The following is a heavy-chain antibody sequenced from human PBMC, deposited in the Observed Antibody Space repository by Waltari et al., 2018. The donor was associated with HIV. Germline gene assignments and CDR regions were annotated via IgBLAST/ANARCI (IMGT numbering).Heavy chain of an antibody. J-gene: IGHJ6*02. CDR2: LGGSGSGT. CDR3: AIQHKPLHNYYYGMDV. V-gene: IGHV3-23*01. D-gene: IGHD1-1*01. CDR1: AVTLRTYG. Sequence: EVQLLESGGGLVQPGGSLSLSFVASAVTLRTYGMTWVRQAPGKGLEWVSGLGGSGSGTHYADSVKGRFPISRDNSKDTLYLQMNTLRAEDTAVYYCAIQHKPLHNYYYGMDVWGQGTTVTVSS.